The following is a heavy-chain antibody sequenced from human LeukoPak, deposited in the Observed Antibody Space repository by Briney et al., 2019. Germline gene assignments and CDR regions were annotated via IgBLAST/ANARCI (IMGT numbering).Heavy chain of an antibody. CDR1: GVSFSNAW. J-gene: IGHJ4*02. D-gene: IGHD5-12*01. Sequence: GESLRLSCAVSGVSFSNAWICWVCNGPQPGKDLVGRIKSTTDGGTAGYPAPVTGRFTISRDDSKNMLYLQMNSLKTEDTAVYYCTTDGYGHHFDSWGQGTLVTVSS. CDR2: IKSTTDGGTA. V-gene: IGHV3-15*01. CDR3: TTDGYGHHFDS.